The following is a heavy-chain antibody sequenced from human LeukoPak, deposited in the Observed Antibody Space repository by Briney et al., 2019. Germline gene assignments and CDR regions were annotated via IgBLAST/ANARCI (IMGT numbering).Heavy chain of an antibody. Sequence: GGSLRLSCAASGFTFSSYAMSWVRQAPGKGLEWVSAISGSGGSTYYADSVKGRFTISRDNSKNTLYLQMNSLRAEDTAVYYCAKSQDRSYYLDRGSWFDPWGQGTLVTVSS. CDR2: ISGSGGST. CDR3: AKSQDRSYYLDRGSWFDP. J-gene: IGHJ5*02. D-gene: IGHD3-10*01. CDR1: GFTFSSYA. V-gene: IGHV3-23*01.